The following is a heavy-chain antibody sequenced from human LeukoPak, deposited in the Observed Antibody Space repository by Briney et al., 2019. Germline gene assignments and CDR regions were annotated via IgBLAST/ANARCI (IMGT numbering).Heavy chain of an antibody. CDR3: ATYRQVLLPFES. D-gene: IGHD2-8*02. Sequence: ETLSLTCAVSGGSISSSNWWSWVRQPPGKGLEWVSSIFPSGGEIHYADSVRGRFTISRDNSKSTLSLQMNSLRAEDTAIYYCATYRQVLLPFESWGQGTLVTVSS. CDR1: GGSISSSN. V-gene: IGHV3-23*01. J-gene: IGHJ4*02. CDR2: IFPSGGEI.